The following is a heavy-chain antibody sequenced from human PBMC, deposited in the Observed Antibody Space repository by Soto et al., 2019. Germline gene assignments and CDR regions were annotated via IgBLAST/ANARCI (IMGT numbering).Heavy chain of an antibody. CDR1: GYTFTGYY. CDR3: AREPGYDFVSGYYVC. D-gene: IGHD3-3*01. J-gene: IGHJ4*02. Sequence: SVKVSCKASGYTFTGYYMHWVRQAPGQGLEWMGWINPNSGGTNYAQKFQGRVTMTTDTSTSTAYMEMRSLTSDDTAVYYCAREPGYDFVSGYYVCWGQGTLVTVSS. V-gene: IGHV1-2*02. CDR2: INPNSGGT.